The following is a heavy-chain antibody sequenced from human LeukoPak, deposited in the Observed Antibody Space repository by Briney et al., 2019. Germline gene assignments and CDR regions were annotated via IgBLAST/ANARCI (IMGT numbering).Heavy chain of an antibody. CDR2: FDPEDGGT. D-gene: IGHD4-23*01. CDR1: GYTLTELS. J-gene: IGHJ4*02. Sequence: ASVKVSCKVSGYTLTELSMHWVRQAPGKGLEWMGGFDPEDGGTIYAQKFQGRVTMTEDTSTDTAYMELSSLRSEDTAVYYCATINPYAVGFDYWGQGTLVTVSS. V-gene: IGHV1-24*01. CDR3: ATINPYAVGFDY.